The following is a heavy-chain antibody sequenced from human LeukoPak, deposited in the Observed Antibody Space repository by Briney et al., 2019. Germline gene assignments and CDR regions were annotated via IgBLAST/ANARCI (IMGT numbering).Heavy chain of an antibody. D-gene: IGHD3-10*01. CDR1: GGSISSSSYY. CDR3: ARDRIYGSGSYYNPPLS. V-gene: IGHV4-39*07. Sequence: SETLSLTCTVSGGSISSSSYYWGWIRQPPGKGLEWIGSIYYSGSTYYNPSLKSRVTISVDTSKNQFSLKLSSVTAADTAVYYCARDRIYGSGSYYNPPLSWGQGTLVTVSS. J-gene: IGHJ4*02. CDR2: IYYSGST.